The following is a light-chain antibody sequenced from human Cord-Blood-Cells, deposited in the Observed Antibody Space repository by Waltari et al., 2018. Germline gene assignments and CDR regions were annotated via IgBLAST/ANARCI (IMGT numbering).Light chain of an antibody. V-gene: IGKV3-11*01. J-gene: IGKJ4*01. CDR1: QSVSSY. Sequence: IVLTQSPATLSLSPGDRATLSCRASQSVSSYLAWYQEKPDQAPRLLIYDASNRATGIPARFSGSGSGTDFTLTISSLEPEDFAVDYCQQRSNWPPTFGGGTKVEIK. CDR3: QQRSNWPPT. CDR2: DAS.